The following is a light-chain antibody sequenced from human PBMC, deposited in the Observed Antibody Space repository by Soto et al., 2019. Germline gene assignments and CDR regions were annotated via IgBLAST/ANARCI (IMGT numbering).Light chain of an antibody. Sequence: SALAQPPSASGSPGQSVAISYTGTSSDVGGYNYVSWYQQHPGKAPKLMIYEVNKRPSGVPDRFSGSKSGNMASLTVSGLQAEDEADYYCSSYAGSSNVFGTGTKVTVL. J-gene: IGLJ1*01. CDR1: SSDVGGYNY. V-gene: IGLV2-8*01. CDR3: SSYAGSSNV. CDR2: EVN.